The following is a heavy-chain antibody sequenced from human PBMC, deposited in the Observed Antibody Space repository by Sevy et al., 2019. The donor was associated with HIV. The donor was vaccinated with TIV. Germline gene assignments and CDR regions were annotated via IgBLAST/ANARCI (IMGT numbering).Heavy chain of an antibody. V-gene: IGHV3-30-3*01. CDR2: ISYDGSNK. Sequence: GGSLRLSCAASGFTFSSYAMHWVRQAPGKGLQWVAVISYDGSNKYYADSVKGRFTISRDNSKNTLYLQMNSLRAEDTAVYYCARGGDYDSSGYSDCWGQRTLVTVSS. CDR3: ARGGDYDSSGYSDC. J-gene: IGHJ4*02. D-gene: IGHD3-22*01. CDR1: GFTFSSYA.